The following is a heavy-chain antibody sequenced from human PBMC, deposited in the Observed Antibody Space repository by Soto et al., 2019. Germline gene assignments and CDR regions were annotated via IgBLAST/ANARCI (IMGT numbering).Heavy chain of an antibody. CDR1: GYSFTSYW. V-gene: IGHV5-51*01. J-gene: IGHJ6*02. CDR3: ARHGSIAARRGDYYYGMDV. D-gene: IGHD6-6*01. CDR2: IYPGDSDT. Sequence: GESLKISCKGSGYSFTSYWIGWVRQMPGKGLEWMGIIYPGDSDTRYSPSFQGQVTISADKSISTAYLQWSSLKASGTAMYYCARHGSIAARRGDYYYGMDVWGQGTTVTVSS.